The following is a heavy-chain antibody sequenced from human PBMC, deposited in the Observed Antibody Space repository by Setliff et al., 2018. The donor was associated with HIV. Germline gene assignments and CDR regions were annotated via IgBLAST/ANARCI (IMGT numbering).Heavy chain of an antibody. V-gene: IGHV4-34*01. Sequence: PSETLSLTCAVYGGSFSLYYWSWLRQPPGKRLEWIGEINHSGSTNYNPSLKSRVSMSVDTSRNQFSLNLTSVTAADTAVYFCARGRAPAGYYSYFYYMDVWGKGTMVRGVDYWGQGTLVTVSS. CDR1: GGSFSLYY. CDR2: INHSGST. CDR3: ARGRAPAGYYSYFYYMDVWGKGTMVRGVDY. D-gene: IGHD3-10*01. J-gene: IGHJ4*02.